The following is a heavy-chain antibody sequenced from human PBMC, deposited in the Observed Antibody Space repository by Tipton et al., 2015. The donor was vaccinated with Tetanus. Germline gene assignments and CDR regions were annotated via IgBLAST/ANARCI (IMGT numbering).Heavy chain of an antibody. D-gene: IGHD3-22*01. J-gene: IGHJ3*02. V-gene: IGHV1-46*01. CDR3: ARTMYYYDSSGYSTVDAFDI. CDR1: GYTFTSYY. CDR2: INPSGGST. Sequence: QVQLVQSGAEVKKPGASVKVSCKASGYTFTSYYMHWVRQAPGQGLEWMGIINPSGGSTSYAQKFQGRVTMTRDTSTSTVYMELSSLRSEDTAVYYCARTMYYYDSSGYSTVDAFDIWGQGTMVTVSS.